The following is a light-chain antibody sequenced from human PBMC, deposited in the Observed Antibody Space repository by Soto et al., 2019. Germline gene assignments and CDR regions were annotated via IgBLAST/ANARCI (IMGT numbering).Light chain of an antibody. CDR3: QQYGSSPIT. CDR1: QSVGGN. Sequence: IMMTQSPATLSVSPGETATLSCRASQSVGGNLAWYQQKPGQAPRLLIYGASTRATGIPARFSGSGSGTDFTLTISRLEPEDFAVYYCQQYGSSPITFGQGTRLEIK. J-gene: IGKJ5*01. V-gene: IGKV3-15*01. CDR2: GAS.